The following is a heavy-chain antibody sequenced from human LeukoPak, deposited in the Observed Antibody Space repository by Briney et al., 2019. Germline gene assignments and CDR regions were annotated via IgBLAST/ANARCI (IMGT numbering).Heavy chain of an antibody. D-gene: IGHD5-24*01. CDR2: IYHSGST. J-gene: IGHJ4*02. CDR1: GGSISSYY. Sequence: PSETLSLTCTVSGGSISSYYWSWIRQPPGKGLEWIGYIYHSGSTYYNPSLKSRVTISVDRSKNQFSLKLSSVTAADTAVYYCARDFSGDGYNLSGYWGQGTLVTVSS. V-gene: IGHV4-59*12. CDR3: ARDFSGDGYNLSGY.